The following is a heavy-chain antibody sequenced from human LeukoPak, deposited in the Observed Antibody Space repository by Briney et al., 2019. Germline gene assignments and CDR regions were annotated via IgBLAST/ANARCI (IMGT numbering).Heavy chain of an antibody. V-gene: IGHV4-31*03. CDR3: ATPYCSSISCLDVFSM. Sequence: SQTLSLTCNVSGVSVSDGRYYWTWIRQHPGKGLEWIGYKYYSGSAKYNPSLKSRLTISVDTSKNQFSLQLTSVTAADAATYYCATPYCSSISCLDVFSMWGQGARVTVSS. J-gene: IGHJ3*02. CDR1: GVSVSDGRYY. CDR2: KYYSGSA. D-gene: IGHD2-2*01.